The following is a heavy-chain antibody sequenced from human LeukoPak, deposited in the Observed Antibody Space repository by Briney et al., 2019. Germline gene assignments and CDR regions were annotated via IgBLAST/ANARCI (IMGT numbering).Heavy chain of an antibody. CDR2: INPNSGGT. D-gene: IGHD3-10*01. Sequence: ASVKVSCKASGYTFTGYYMHWVRQAPGQGLEWMGWINPNSGGTNYAQKFQGRITMTRDTSISTAYMELSSLRSEDTAVYYCAMYYYGSGSYHYYYYYMDVWGKGTTVTISS. V-gene: IGHV1-2*02. CDR3: AMYYYGSGSYHYYYYYMDV. CDR1: GYTFTGYY. J-gene: IGHJ6*03.